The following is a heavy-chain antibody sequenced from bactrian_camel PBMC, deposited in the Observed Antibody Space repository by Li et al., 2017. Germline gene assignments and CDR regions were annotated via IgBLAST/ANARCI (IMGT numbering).Heavy chain of an antibody. CDR3: TKGPYYRGGDID. CDR1: ERTANQRC. Sequence: HVQLVESGGGSVHAGGSLRLSCTVAERTANQRCMGWFRQAPGKEREGVGVIYTGGGGAVYADSVKGRFTISRDSRLYLQLNSLKDEDTGMYYCTKGPYYRGGDIDWGQGTQVTVS. V-gene: IGHV3S54*01. CDR2: IYTGGGGA. J-gene: IGHJ4*01. D-gene: IGHD2*01.